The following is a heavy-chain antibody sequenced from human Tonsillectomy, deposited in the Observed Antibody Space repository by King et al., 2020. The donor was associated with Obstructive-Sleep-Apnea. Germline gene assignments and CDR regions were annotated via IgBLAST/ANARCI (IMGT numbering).Heavy chain of an antibody. J-gene: IGHJ4*02. V-gene: IGHV3-9*01. CDR3: VKDMGGSGDHPEY. Sequence: DVQLVESGGGLVQPGRSLRLSCAASGFTFDEYAMYWVRQTPGKGLEWVSGISWNSVRIGYADSVKGRFTISRDNAKNSLYLQMNSLRAEDTALYYCVKDMGGSGDHPEYWGQGTLVSVSS. CDR2: ISWNSVRI. CDR1: GFTFDEYA. D-gene: IGHD4-17*01.